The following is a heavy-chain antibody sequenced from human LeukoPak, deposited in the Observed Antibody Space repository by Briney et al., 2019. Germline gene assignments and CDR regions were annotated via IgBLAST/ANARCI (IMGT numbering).Heavy chain of an antibody. CDR2: ISTSGTII. V-gene: IGHV3-48*04. D-gene: IGHD5-18*01. J-gene: IGHJ4*02. CDR3: ARDATEVTRLDY. Sequence: GGSLRLSCAASGFTFRQHGMNWVRQAPGKGLEWVSYISTSGTIIYYADSMKGRFTISRDNAKNSLYLQMNSLRAEDTAVYYCARDATEVTRLDYWGQGILVTVSS. CDR1: GFTFRQHG.